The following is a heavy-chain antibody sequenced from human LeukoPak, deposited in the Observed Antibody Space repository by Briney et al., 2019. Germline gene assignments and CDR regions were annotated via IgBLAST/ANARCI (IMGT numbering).Heavy chain of an antibody. V-gene: IGHV4-30-4*08. D-gene: IGHD2-2*01. Sequence: SETLSLTCTVSGGSISSGDFYWSWIRQPPGKGLEWIGYIYYSGSPYYNPSLKSRVTISVDTSKNQFSLKLSSVTAADTAVYYCARAGICSSTSCHWAFDIWGQGTMVTVSS. J-gene: IGHJ3*02. CDR3: ARAGICSSTSCHWAFDI. CDR2: IYYSGSP. CDR1: GGSISSGDFY.